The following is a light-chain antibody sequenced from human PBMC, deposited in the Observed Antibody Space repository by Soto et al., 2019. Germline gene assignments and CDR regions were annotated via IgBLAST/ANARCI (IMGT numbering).Light chain of an antibody. CDR2: RNT. V-gene: IGLV3-9*01. CDR1: NIGFKN. Sequence: SYELTQPLSVSVALGQTARITCGGNNIGFKNVHWYQQKPRQAPVLVIYRNTNRPSEIPDRLSGSNSGNTATLTISRAQAGDEADYYCQVWDSSTSYVVFGGGTKLTVL. J-gene: IGLJ2*01. CDR3: QVWDSSTSYVV.